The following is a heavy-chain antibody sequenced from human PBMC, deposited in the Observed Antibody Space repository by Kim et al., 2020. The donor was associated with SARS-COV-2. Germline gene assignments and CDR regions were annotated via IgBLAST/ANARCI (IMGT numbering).Heavy chain of an antibody. CDR2: IWYDGSNK. J-gene: IGHJ4*02. CDR3: ARDPGNYDILTGYYPTHDY. CDR1: GFTFSSYG. V-gene: IGHV3-33*01. Sequence: GGSLRLSCAASGFTFSSYGMHWVRQAPGKGLEWVAVIWYDGSNKYYADSVKGRFTISRDKSKNTLYLQMNSLRAEDTALYYCARDPGNYDILTGYYPTHDYWGQGTLVTVSS. D-gene: IGHD3-9*01.